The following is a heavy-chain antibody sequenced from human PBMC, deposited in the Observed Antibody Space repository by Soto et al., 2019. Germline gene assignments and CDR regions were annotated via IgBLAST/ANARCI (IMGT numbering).Heavy chain of an antibody. CDR2: ISGSGGST. Sequence: GGSLRLSCAASGFTFSSYAMSWVRQAPGKGLEWVSAISGSGGSTYYADSVKGRFTISRDNAKNTLYLQMNSLRAEDTAVYYCARQERPRYCSGGSCSGYTFDYWGQGTLVTVSS. CDR1: GFTFSSYA. J-gene: IGHJ4*02. D-gene: IGHD2-15*01. V-gene: IGHV3-23*01. CDR3: ARQERPRYCSGGSCSGYTFDY.